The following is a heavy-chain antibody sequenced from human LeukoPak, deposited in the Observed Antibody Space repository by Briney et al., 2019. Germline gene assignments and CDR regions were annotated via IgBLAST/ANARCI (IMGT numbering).Heavy chain of an antibody. Sequence: GGSLRLSCAASGFTVSSNYMSWVRQAPGKGLEWVSVIYSGGSTYYADSVKGRFTISRDNSKNTLYLQMNSLRAEDTAVYYCARDPHGSSGYYYDYWGQGTLVTVSS. CDR2: IYSGGST. V-gene: IGHV3-66*01. D-gene: IGHD3-22*01. J-gene: IGHJ4*02. CDR1: GFTVSSNY. CDR3: ARDPHGSSGYYYDY.